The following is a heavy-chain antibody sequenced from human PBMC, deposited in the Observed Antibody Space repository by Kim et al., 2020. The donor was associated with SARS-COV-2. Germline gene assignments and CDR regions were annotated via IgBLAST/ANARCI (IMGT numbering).Heavy chain of an antibody. J-gene: IGHJ6*02. CDR1: GFTVSSNY. CDR2: IYGGGST. CDR3: ARGGSYYYYGMDV. D-gene: IGHD3-16*01. V-gene: IGHV3-53*01. Sequence: WGSLRLSCAASGFTVSSNYMSWVRQAPGKGLEWVSVIYGGGSTYYADSVKGRFTISRDNSKNTLYLQMNSLRAEDTAVYYCARGGSYYYYGMDVWGQGTTVTVSS.